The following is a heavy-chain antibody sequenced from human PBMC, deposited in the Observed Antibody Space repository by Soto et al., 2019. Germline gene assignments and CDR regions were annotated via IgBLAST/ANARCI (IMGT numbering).Heavy chain of an antibody. CDR1: GGSISSGGYS. CDR3: ARGKVVAAQH. V-gene: IGHV4-30-2*01. CDR2: IYHSGST. D-gene: IGHD2-15*01. J-gene: IGHJ4*02. Sequence: QLQLQESGSGLVKPSQTLSLTCAVSGGSISSGGYSWSWIRQPPGKGLEWIGYIYHSGSTFYNPSLRRRATNSVDRAKNEFSLKLSSVTAAYTAVYSGARGKVVAAQHWGQGTLVTVSS.